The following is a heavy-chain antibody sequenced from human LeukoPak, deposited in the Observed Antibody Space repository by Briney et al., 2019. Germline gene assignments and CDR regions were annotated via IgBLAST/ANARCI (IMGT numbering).Heavy chain of an antibody. CDR3: ARGRDGYNSGFDY. J-gene: IGHJ4*02. CDR2: INPSGGST. Sequence: ASVTVSCTASGYTFTVYYMHWVRQAPGQGLEWMGIINPSGGSTSYAQKFQGRVTMTRDMSTGTVYMELSSLRSEDTAVYYCARGRDGYNSGFDYWGQGTLVTVSS. D-gene: IGHD5-24*01. CDR1: GYTFTVYY. V-gene: IGHV1-46*01.